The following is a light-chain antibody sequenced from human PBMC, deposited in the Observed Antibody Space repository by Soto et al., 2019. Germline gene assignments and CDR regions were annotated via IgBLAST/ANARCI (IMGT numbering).Light chain of an antibody. Sequence: DIQMTQSPSSLSASVGDRVTITCRSSQSISSYLNWYQQKPGKAPKLLIYAASSLQSGFPSRFSVSGSGTDFTLTISSLQPEDFATYYCQQSYSTPLTVGGGTKGEIK. CDR2: AAS. CDR1: QSISSY. V-gene: IGKV1-39*01. J-gene: IGKJ4*01. CDR3: QQSYSTPLT.